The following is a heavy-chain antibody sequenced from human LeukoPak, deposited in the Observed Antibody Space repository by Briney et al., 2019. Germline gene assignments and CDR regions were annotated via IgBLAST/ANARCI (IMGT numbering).Heavy chain of an antibody. D-gene: IGHD6-13*01. J-gene: IGHJ4*02. CDR3: AKGPGWYSSSWYAGDY. CDR1: GFTFSSYG. Sequence: GGSLRLSCAASGFTFSSYGMHWVRQAPGKGLEWVAFIRYDGSNKYYADSVKGRFTISRDNSKNTLYLQMNSLRAEDTAVYYCAKGPGWYSSSWYAGDYWGQGTLVTVSS. CDR2: IRYDGSNK. V-gene: IGHV3-30*02.